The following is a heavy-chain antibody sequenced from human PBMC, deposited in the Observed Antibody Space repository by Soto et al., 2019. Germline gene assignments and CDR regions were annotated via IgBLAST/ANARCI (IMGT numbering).Heavy chain of an antibody. CDR2: ISYDGSNK. CDR3: ARVRGGQHWPGFDP. V-gene: IGHV3-30-3*01. CDR1: GFTFSSYA. Sequence: GSLRLSCAASGFTFSSYAMHWVRQAPGKGLEWVAVISYDGSNKYYADSVKGRFTISRDNSKNTLYLQMNSLRAEDTAVYYCARVRGGQHWPGFDPWGQGTPVTVSS. J-gene: IGHJ5*02. D-gene: IGHD6-13*01.